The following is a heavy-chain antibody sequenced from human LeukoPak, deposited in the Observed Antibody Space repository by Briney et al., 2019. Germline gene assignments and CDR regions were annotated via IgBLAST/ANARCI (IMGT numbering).Heavy chain of an antibody. CDR2: IYYSGST. D-gene: IGHD2-15*01. J-gene: IGHJ3*02. Sequence: SETLSLTCTVSGGSISSYYWSWIRQPPGKGLDWIGYIYYSGSTNYNPSLKSRVTISVDTSKNQFSLKLSSVTAADTAVYYCASLVVANPGAFDIWGQGTMVTVSS. CDR1: GGSISSYY. CDR3: ASLVVANPGAFDI. V-gene: IGHV4-59*01.